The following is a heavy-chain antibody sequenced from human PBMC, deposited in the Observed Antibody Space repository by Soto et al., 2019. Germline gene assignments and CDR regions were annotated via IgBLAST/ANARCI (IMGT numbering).Heavy chain of an antibody. V-gene: IGHV3-7*04. CDR3: AGSSGWLDYY. D-gene: IGHD3-22*01. CDR1: GFTFSSFW. Sequence: EVQLVESGGGLVQPGGSLRLSCAASGFTFSSFWMSWVRQAPGKGLEWVANIKQDGSETRYVDSVKGRLTISRDNAKNSLYLQIDSLRAEDTAVYYCAGSSGWLDYYWGQGILVTVSS. CDR2: IKQDGSET. J-gene: IGHJ4*02.